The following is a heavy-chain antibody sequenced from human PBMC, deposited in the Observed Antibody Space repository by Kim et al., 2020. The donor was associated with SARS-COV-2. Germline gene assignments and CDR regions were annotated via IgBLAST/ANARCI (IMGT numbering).Heavy chain of an antibody. J-gene: IGHJ6*03. Sequence: GGSLRLSCAASGFTFSTYWMYWVRQAPGKGLVWVSRINSDGSFINYADSVKGRFTISRDNAKNTLYLQVNSLRAEDTAVYYCARASSTSCPCYYMDVWGKGTTVTVSS. V-gene: IGHV3-74*01. D-gene: IGHD2-2*01. CDR2: INSDGSFI. CDR3: ARASSTSCPCYYMDV. CDR1: GFTFSTYW.